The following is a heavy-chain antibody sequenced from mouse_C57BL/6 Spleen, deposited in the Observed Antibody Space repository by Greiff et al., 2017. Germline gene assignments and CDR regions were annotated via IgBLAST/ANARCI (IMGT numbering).Heavy chain of an antibody. V-gene: IGHV1-53*01. D-gene: IGHD1-1*01. Sequence: VQLQQPGTELVKPGASVKLSCKASGYTFTSSWMHWVKQRPGPGLEWIGNINPSNGGPNYNEKFKSKATLTVDKSSSTAYMQLSSLTSKDSAVYYCARSQYYYSSSYYYSMDDWGQGTSVTVSS. CDR2: INPSNGGP. J-gene: IGHJ4*01. CDR1: GYTFTSSW. CDR3: ARSQYYYSSSYYYSMDD.